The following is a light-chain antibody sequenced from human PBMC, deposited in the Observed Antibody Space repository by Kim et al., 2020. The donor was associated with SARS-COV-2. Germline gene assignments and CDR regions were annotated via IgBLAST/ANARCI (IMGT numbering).Light chain of an antibody. CDR1: QDISSF. CDR3: QQHDNLPIT. Sequence: GSVGNRFNITWQASQDISSFLNWYQQEPGQAPRLLLYDASKLETGVPSRFSGSGSGTHFTFTISSLQPEDIATYYCQQHDNLPITFGQGTRLEIK. V-gene: IGKV1-33*01. CDR2: DAS. J-gene: IGKJ5*01.